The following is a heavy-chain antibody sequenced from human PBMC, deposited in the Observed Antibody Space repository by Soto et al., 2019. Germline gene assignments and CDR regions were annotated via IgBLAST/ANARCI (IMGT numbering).Heavy chain of an antibody. J-gene: IGHJ4*02. D-gene: IGHD3-3*01. CDR1: GFTFSSYG. CDR2: ISYDGSNK. V-gene: IGHV3-30*18. CDR3: AKDPFTYYDFWSGYYYFDY. Sequence: GGSLRLSCAASGFTFSSYGMHWVRQAPGKGLEWVAVISYDGSNKYYADSVKGRFTISRDNSKNTLYLQMNSLRAEDTAVYYCAKDPFTYYDFWSGYYYFDYWGQGTLVTVSS.